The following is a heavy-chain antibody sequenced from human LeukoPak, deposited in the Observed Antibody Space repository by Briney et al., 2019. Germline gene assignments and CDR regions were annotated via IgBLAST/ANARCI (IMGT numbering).Heavy chain of an antibody. CDR1: GFIFSSYA. CDR3: AKKVVPANTVLTARTEGPYFDY. CDR2: ISGSGGST. J-gene: IGHJ4*02. V-gene: IGHV3-23*01. D-gene: IGHD2-2*01. Sequence: PAGGSLRLSCAASGFIFSSYAMSWVRQAPGKGLEWVSAISGSGGSTYYADSVKGRFTISRDNSKNTLYLQMNSLRAEDTAVYYCAKKVVPANTVLTARTEGPYFDYWGQGTLVTVSS.